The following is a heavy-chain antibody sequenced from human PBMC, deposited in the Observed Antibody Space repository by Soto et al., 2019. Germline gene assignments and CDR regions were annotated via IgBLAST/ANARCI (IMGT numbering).Heavy chain of an antibody. CDR1: GGSISSGDYY. Sequence: PSETLSLTCTVSGGSISSGDYYWSWIRQHPGKGLEWIGHIYYSGSTYYNPSLKSRVTISVDTSKIQFSLKLSFVTAADTAVYYCARGAPLIVGATSFDSWGQGTLVTVSS. CDR2: IYYSGST. V-gene: IGHV4-31*03. CDR3: ARGAPLIVGATSFDS. J-gene: IGHJ4*02. D-gene: IGHD1-26*01.